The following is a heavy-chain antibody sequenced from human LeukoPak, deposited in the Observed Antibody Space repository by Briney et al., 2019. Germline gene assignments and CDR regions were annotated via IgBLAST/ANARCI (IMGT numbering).Heavy chain of an antibody. CDR1: EFTFSNYA. CDR3: ARVSERLLPSFKWFDP. CDR2: ISYDGSNK. Sequence: GGSLRLSCAASEFTFSNYAMHWVRQAPGKGLEWVAVISYDGSNKYYADSVKGRFTISRDNSKNTLYLQMNSLRPEDTALYYCARVSERLLPSFKWFDPWGQGTLVTVSS. V-gene: IGHV3-30-3*01. D-gene: IGHD2-21*02. J-gene: IGHJ5*02.